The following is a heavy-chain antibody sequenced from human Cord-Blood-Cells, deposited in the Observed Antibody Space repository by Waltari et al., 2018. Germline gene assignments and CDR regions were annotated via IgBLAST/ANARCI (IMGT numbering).Heavy chain of an antibody. D-gene: IGHD3-10*01. CDR1: GSTFTSYY. Sequence: QVQLVQSGAEVKKPGASVKVSCKASGSTFTSYYMHWVRQAPGKGLEWMGIINPSGGSTSYAQKFQGRVTMTRDTSTSTVYMELSSLRSEDMAVYYCARDRGVRGVIDYWGQGTLVTVSS. J-gene: IGHJ4*02. CDR2: INPSGGST. CDR3: ARDRGVRGVIDY. V-gene: IGHV1-46*01.